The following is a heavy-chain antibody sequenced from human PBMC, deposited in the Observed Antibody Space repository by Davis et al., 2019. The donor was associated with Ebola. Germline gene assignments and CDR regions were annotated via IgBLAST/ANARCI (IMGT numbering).Heavy chain of an antibody. V-gene: IGHV4-59*08. J-gene: IGHJ5*02. Sequence: PSETLSLTCTVSGGSISSHYWSWIRQPPGKGLEWIGYIYYSGSTNYNPSLKSRVTISVDTSKNQFSLKLSSVTAADTAVYYCARHGAYSSSVDPYNWFDPWGQGTLVTVSS. CDR3: ARHGAYSSSVDPYNWFDP. CDR1: GGSISSHY. CDR2: IYYSGST. D-gene: IGHD6-13*01.